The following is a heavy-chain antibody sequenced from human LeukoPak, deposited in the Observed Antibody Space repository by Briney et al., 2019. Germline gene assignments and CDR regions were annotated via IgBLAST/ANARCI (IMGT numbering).Heavy chain of an antibody. CDR1: GFTFRNYW. D-gene: IGHD6-19*01. Sequence: WGSLRLSCAASGFTFRNYWMSWVRQAPGKGLEWVANIKQGGSEKYYVDSVKGRFTISRDNAKNSLYLQMNSLRAEDTAVYYCARDYSCGWYGHQDYFDYWGQGTLVTVSS. CDR2: IKQGGSEK. CDR3: ARDYSCGWYGHQDYFDY. J-gene: IGHJ4*02. V-gene: IGHV3-7*03.